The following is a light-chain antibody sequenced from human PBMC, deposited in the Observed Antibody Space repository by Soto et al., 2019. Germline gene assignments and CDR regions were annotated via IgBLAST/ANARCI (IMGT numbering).Light chain of an antibody. CDR3: QQYNNWPPVT. J-gene: IGKJ5*01. Sequence: EIVMTHSPATLCVSPGEIATLSCGASQSVSSNLAWYQQKPGQAPRLLIYGASTRATGIPARFSGSGSGTEFTLTISSLQSEDFAVYYCQQYNNWPPVTFGQGTRLEIK. CDR1: QSVSSN. V-gene: IGKV3-15*01. CDR2: GAS.